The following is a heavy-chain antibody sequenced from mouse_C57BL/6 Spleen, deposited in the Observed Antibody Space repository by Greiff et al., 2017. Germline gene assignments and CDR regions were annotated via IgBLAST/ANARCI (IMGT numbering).Heavy chain of an antibody. V-gene: IGHV1-15*01. Sequence: VKLVESGAELVRPGASVTLSCKASGYTFTDYEMHWVKQTPVHGLEWIGAIDPETGGTAYNQKFKGKAILTADKSSSTAYMELRSLTSEDSAVYYCTRRDYDYDRYYAMDYCGQGTSVTVSS. J-gene: IGHJ4*01. CDR1: GYTFTDYE. CDR3: TRRDYDYDRYYAMDY. D-gene: IGHD2-4*01. CDR2: IDPETGGT.